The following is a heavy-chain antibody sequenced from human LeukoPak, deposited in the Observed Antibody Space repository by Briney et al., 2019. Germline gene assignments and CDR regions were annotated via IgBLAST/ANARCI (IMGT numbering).Heavy chain of an antibody. D-gene: IGHD3-3*01. Sequence: GGSLRLSCAASGFTFDDYAMHWVRQAPGKGLEWVSLISGDGGSTYYADSVKGRFTISRDNSKNSLYLQMNSLRTEDTALCYCAKEVNPLHYDFWSGCPDYWGQGTLVTVSS. CDR1: GFTFDDYA. J-gene: IGHJ4*02. CDR3: AKEVNPLHYDFWSGCPDY. CDR2: ISGDGGST. V-gene: IGHV3-43*02.